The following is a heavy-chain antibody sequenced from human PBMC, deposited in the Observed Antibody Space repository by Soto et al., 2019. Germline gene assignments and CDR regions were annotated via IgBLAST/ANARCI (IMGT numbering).Heavy chain of an antibody. J-gene: IGHJ5*02. CDR2: ISGSGGHT. CDR3: AKIEMGWFAH. Sequence: GGSLRLSCTGSGFSFFSYAMSWVRQAPGKGLEWVSTISGSGGHTYYADSVKGRFVVSRDNDKNTVYLHMSSLTGEDTAVYFCAKIEMGWFAHWGQGTQVTV. V-gene: IGHV3-23*01. CDR1: GFSFFSYA. D-gene: IGHD2-8*01.